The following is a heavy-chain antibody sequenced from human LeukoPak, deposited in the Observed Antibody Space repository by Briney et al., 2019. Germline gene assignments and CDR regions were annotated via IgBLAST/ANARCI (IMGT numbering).Heavy chain of an antibody. J-gene: IGHJ4*02. CDR2: ISSSGSTI. Sequence: GGSLRLSCAASGFTFSDYYMSWIRQAPGKGLEWVSYISSSGSTIYYADSVKGRFTISRDNAKNSLYLQMNSLRAEDTAVYYCARGDRYYYDSSGYYYGFDYWGQGTLVTVSS. D-gene: IGHD3-22*01. CDR1: GFTFSDYY. CDR3: ARGDRYYYDSSGYYYGFDY. V-gene: IGHV3-11*04.